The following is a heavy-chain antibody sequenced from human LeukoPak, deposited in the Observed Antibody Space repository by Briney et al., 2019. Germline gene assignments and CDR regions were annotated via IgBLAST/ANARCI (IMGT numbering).Heavy chain of an antibody. CDR2: INPKSGDT. CDR3: ARELTLDY. Sequence: ASVKVSFKASGYTFIVYYIHWVRQAPGQGLEWMGWINPKSGDTTYAQKFQGRVTMTRDMSISTAYMELSSLRSDDTAVYYCARELTLDYWGQGTLVTVSS. D-gene: IGHD4-23*01. V-gene: IGHV1-2*02. CDR1: GYTFIVYY. J-gene: IGHJ4*02.